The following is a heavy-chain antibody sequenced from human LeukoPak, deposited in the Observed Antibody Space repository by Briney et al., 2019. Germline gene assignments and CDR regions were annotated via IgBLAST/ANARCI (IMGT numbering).Heavy chain of an antibody. J-gene: IGHJ4*02. V-gene: IGHV4-59*01. CDR2: IYYSGST. CDR3: ARRARAVAGTCFDY. D-gene: IGHD6-19*01. CDR1: GGSISSYY. Sequence: SGTLSLTCTVSGGSISSYYWSWIRQPPGKGLEWIGYIYYSGSTNYNPSLKSRVTISVDTSKNQFSLKLSSVTAADTAVYYCARRARAVAGTCFDYWGQGTLVTVSS.